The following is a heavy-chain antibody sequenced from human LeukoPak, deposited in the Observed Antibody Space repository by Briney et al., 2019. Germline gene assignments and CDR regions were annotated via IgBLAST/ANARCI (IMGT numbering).Heavy chain of an antibody. CDR1: GGSISSGSYY. J-gene: IGHJ4*02. Sequence: SQTLSLTCTVSGGSISSGSYYWSWIRQPPGKGLEWIGYIYCSGSTNYNPSLKSRVTISVDTSKNQFSLKLSSVTAADTAVYYCARGGSGWYPLDYWGRGTLVTVSS. CDR2: IYCSGST. D-gene: IGHD6-19*01. V-gene: IGHV4-61*01. CDR3: ARGGSGWYPLDY.